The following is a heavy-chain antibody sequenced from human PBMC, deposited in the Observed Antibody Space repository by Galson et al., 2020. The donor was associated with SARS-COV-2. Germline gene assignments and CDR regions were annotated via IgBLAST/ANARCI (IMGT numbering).Heavy chain of an antibody. Sequence: ETSETLSLTCIVSGGSISSDNYYWDWIRQSPGKGLEWIGTVFYGGSTYYNPSLKSRVTISVDTSKNQFSLKLRSVTAADTAIYYCANFRCTGGNCYPEAYWGQGMLVTVSS. CDR3: ANFRCTGGNCYPEAY. V-gene: IGHV4-39*07. J-gene: IGHJ4*02. CDR1: GGSISSDNYY. CDR2: VFYGGST. D-gene: IGHD2-15*01.